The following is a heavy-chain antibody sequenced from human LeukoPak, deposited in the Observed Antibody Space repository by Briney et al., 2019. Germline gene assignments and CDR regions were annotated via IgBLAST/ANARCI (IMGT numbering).Heavy chain of an antibody. CDR1: GFTFSSYW. CDR3: AIGYCSSTSCYYGFDY. Sequence: GGSLRLSCAASGFTFSSYWMNWVRQAPGKGLVWVSRINSDGSSTCYADSVKGRFTISRDNAKNTLYLQMNSLRAEDTAVYYCAIGYCSSTSCYYGFDYWGQGTLVTVSS. CDR2: INSDGSST. D-gene: IGHD2-2*01. V-gene: IGHV3-74*01. J-gene: IGHJ4*02.